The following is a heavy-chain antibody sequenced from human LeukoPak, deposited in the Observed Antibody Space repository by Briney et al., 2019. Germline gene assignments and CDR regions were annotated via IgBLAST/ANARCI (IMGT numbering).Heavy chain of an antibody. CDR1: GYIFANYW. Sequence: GGSLKIFCWGSGYIFANYWIAWVRQVPGKGLEWMGSAYPGSDSDTRYSPSLQGRVTVSADKSINTAYLQWTNLEASDTAMYYCARNHYFGAGTYYNLFDAVDFWGQGTMVTVSS. CDR2: AYPGSDSDT. D-gene: IGHD3-10*01. V-gene: IGHV5-51*01. CDR3: ARNHYFGAGTYYNLFDAVDF. J-gene: IGHJ3*01.